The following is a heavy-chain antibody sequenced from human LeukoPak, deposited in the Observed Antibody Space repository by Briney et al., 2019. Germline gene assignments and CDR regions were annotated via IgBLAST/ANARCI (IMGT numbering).Heavy chain of an antibody. Sequence: SETLSLTCTVSGYSISSGYYWGWIRQPPGKGLEWIGSIYHSGSTYYNPSLKSRVTISVDTSKNQFSLKLSSVTAADTVVYYCARDSPWGYYDILTGYDAFDICGQGTMVTVSS. CDR2: IYHSGST. J-gene: IGHJ3*02. CDR1: GYSISSGYY. CDR3: ARDSPWGYYDILTGYDAFDI. V-gene: IGHV4-38-2*02. D-gene: IGHD3-9*01.